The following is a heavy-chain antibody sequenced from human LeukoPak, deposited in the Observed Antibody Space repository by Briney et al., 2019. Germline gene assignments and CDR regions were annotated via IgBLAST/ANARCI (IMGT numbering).Heavy chain of an antibody. V-gene: IGHV3-48*04. D-gene: IGHD6-6*01. J-gene: IGHJ6*03. CDR3: ARDRVIAARDYYYYYMDV. CDR1: GFTFSSYS. CDR2: FSSSSSTI. Sequence: GGSLRLSCAASGFTFSSYSMNWVRQAPGKGLEWVSYFSSSSSTIYYADSVKGRFTISRDNAKNSLYLQMNSLRAEDTAVYYCARDRVIAARDYYYYYMDVWGKGTTVTVSS.